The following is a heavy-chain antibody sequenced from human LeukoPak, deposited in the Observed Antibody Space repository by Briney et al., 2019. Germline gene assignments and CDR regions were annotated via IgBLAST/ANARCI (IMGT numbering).Heavy chain of an antibody. J-gene: IGHJ3*02. D-gene: IGHD4-23*01. V-gene: IGHV3-72*01. CDR2: SRRKSQSYTT. CDR3: TRDGGKSGNTAFDI. CDR1: GLTLRDHI. Sequence: PRGSLRLSCTASGLTLRDHIIDWVRQAPGKGLEWVGRSRRKSQSYTTEYAASVKDRFTISRDDSKNSLHLQMNSLKTEDTAVYFCTRDGGKSGNTAFDIWGQGTMVTVSS.